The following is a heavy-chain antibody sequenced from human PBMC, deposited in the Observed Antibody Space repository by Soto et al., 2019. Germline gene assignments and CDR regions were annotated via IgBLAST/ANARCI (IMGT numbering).Heavy chain of an antibody. J-gene: IGHJ4*02. D-gene: IGHD3-22*01. V-gene: IGHV1-3*01. CDR3: ARSSGYYYLEY. Sequence: QVQLVQSGAEVKKPGASVKVSCKASGYTFTNYAMHWVRQAPGQRLEWMGWINAGNGNTKYSQQFQGRVTITRAPSASTAYMALSSLISEDTAVYYCARSSGYYYLEYWGQGALVTCSS. CDR1: GYTFTNYA. CDR2: INAGNGNT.